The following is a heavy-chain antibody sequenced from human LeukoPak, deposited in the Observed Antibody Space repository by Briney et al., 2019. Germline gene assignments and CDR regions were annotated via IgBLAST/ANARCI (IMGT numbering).Heavy chain of an antibody. D-gene: IGHD2-15*01. J-gene: IGHJ6*03. V-gene: IGHV1-8*01. CDR2: MNPNSGNT. CDR3: ARGGYCSGGSCYWPYYYYYMDV. CDR1: GYTFTSYD. Sequence: ASVKVSCKASGYTFTSYDINWVRQATGQGLEWMGWMNPNSGNTGYAQKFQGRVTMTRNTSISTAYMELCSLRSEDTAVYYCARGGYCSGGSCYWPYYYYYMDVWGKGTTVTVSS.